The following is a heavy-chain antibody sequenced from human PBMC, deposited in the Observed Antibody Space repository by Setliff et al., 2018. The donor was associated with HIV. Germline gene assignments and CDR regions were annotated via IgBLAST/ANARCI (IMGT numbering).Heavy chain of an antibody. CDR2: IKQDGSEK. Sequence: GGSLRLSCAASGFTFSSCWVTWVRQGPGKGLEWVANIKQDGSEKYYVDSVKGRFTISRDNGKHSLYLQMNSLRAEDTAVYYCASSGYNYGGYYMDVWGKGTTVTVSS. D-gene: IGHD5-18*01. CDR1: GFTFSSCW. CDR3: ASSGYNYGGYYMDV. V-gene: IGHV3-7*03. J-gene: IGHJ6*03.